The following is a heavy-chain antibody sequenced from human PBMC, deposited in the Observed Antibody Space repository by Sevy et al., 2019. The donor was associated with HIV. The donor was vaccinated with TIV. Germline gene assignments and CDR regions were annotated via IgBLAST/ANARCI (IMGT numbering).Heavy chain of an antibody. V-gene: IGHV3-7*01. CDR1: GFTFSANW. Sequence: GGSLRLSCAASGFTFSANWMNWVRQAPGKGLEWVANIKADGRDKHYVDSVEGRFTISRDNAKNLLFLQMNSLRVEETAVYYCAHETFGRFESWGQGTLVTVSS. CDR3: AHETFGRFES. D-gene: IGHD3-16*01. CDR2: IKADGRDK. J-gene: IGHJ4*02.